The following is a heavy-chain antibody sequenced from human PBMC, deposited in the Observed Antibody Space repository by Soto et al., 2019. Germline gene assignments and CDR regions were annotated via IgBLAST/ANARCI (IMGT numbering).Heavy chain of an antibody. CDR2: IWYVGSNK. J-gene: IGHJ4*02. CDR3: ARDAHVGSGWQLTADY. V-gene: IGHV3-33*01. Sequence: QVQLVESGGGVVQPGRSLRLSCAASGFTFSSYGMHWVRQAPGKGLEWVAVIWYVGSNKYYADSVKGRFTISRDNSKNTLYLQMTSLRAEDTAVYYCARDAHVGSGWQLTADYWGQGTLVTVSS. D-gene: IGHD6-19*01. CDR1: GFTFSSYG.